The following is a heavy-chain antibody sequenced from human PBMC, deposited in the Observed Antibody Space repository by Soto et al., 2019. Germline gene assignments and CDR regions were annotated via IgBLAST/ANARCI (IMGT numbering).Heavy chain of an antibody. D-gene: IGHD6-6*01. V-gene: IGHV1-18*01. Sequence: GASVKVSCKASGYTFTSYGISWVRQAPGQGLEWMGWISAYNGNTNYAQKLQGRVTMTTDTSTSTAYMELRSLRSDDTAVYYCARGYVEYSSSSVSWFDPWGQGTLVTVYS. CDR2: ISAYNGNT. CDR3: ARGYVEYSSSSVSWFDP. CDR1: GYTFTSYG. J-gene: IGHJ5*02.